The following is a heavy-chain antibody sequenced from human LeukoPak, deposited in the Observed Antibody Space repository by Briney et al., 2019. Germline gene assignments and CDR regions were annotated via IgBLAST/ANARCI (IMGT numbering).Heavy chain of an antibody. CDR2: ISAYNGNT. CDR1: GYTLTSYG. V-gene: IGHV1-18*01. J-gene: IGHJ4*02. Sequence: ASVKVSCKASGYTLTSYGISWVRQAPGQGLEWMGWISAYNGNTNYAQKLQGRVTMTTDTSTSTAYMELRSLRSDDTAVYYCARDNNGDFWSGYYTDPIDYWGQGALVTVSS. D-gene: IGHD3-3*01. CDR3: ARDNNGDFWSGYYTDPIDY.